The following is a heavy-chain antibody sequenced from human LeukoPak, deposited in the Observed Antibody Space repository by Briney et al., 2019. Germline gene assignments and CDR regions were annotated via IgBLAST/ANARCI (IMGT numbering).Heavy chain of an antibody. CDR1: GYTLTELS. Sequence: ASVKVSCKVSGYTLTELSMHWVRQAPGKGLEWMGGFDLVDGGTIYAQKFQGRVTMTVDTSTDTSYMDLSSLKSDDTAVYYCARARRGVIGRTYYFDYWGQGTLVTVSS. CDR2: FDLVDGGT. CDR3: ARARRGVIGRTYYFDY. J-gene: IGHJ4*02. V-gene: IGHV1-24*01. D-gene: IGHD1-26*01.